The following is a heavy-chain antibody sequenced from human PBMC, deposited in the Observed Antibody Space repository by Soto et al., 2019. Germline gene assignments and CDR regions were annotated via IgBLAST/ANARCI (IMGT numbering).Heavy chain of an antibody. V-gene: IGHV1-69*06. Sequence: GASVKVSCKASGGTSSSYAISWVRQAPGQGLEWMGGIIPIFGTANYAQKFQGRVTITADKSTSTAYMELSSLRSEDTAVYYCARDREMATSTGDAFDIWGQGTMVTVSS. J-gene: IGHJ3*02. D-gene: IGHD5-12*01. CDR3: ARDREMATSTGDAFDI. CDR1: GGTSSSYA. CDR2: IIPIFGTA.